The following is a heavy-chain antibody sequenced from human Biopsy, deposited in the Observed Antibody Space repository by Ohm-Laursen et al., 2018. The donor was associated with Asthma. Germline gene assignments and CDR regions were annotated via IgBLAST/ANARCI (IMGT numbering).Heavy chain of an antibody. CDR1: GFTVSTNG. Sequence: SLRLSCAASGFTVSTNGMSWVRQPPGKGLEWVSTIKTNRRGADYPDPANGRCTISRDESKNTLYLQMSNLRAEDTAVYYCVKYTYENDYGYYAFDVWGQGTMVTVSS. J-gene: IGHJ3*01. CDR2: IKTNRRGA. V-gene: IGHV3-23*01. CDR3: VKYTYENDYGYYAFDV. D-gene: IGHD3-22*01.